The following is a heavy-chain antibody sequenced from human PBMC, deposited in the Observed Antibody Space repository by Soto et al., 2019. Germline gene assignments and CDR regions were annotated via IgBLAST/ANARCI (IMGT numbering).Heavy chain of an antibody. CDR3: GRDRDRIAEVDY. J-gene: IGHJ4*02. Sequence: EVQLVESGGGLVKPGGSLRLSCAASGFTFSSYSMNWVRQAPGKGLEWVSSISSSSSYIYYADSVKGRFTISRDNAKNSLYLQMNSLRAEDTAGYDCGRDRDRIAEVDYWGQGTLVTVSS. CDR1: GFTFSSYS. V-gene: IGHV3-21*01. CDR2: ISSSSSYI. D-gene: IGHD6-13*01.